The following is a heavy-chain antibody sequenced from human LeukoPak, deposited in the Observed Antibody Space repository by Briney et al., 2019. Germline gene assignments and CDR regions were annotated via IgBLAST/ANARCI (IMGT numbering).Heavy chain of an antibody. Sequence: PGGSLRLSCAASGFTFDDYAMHWVHQAPGKGLEWVSGISYNGGSLGYADSAKGRFTISRDNAKTSLYLQMNSLRTEDTAVYYCTKGGRRREGLDYWGQGTLVTVSS. D-gene: IGHD1-26*01. CDR1: GFTFDDYA. CDR2: ISYNGGSL. V-gene: IGHV3-9*01. J-gene: IGHJ4*02. CDR3: TKGGRRREGLDY.